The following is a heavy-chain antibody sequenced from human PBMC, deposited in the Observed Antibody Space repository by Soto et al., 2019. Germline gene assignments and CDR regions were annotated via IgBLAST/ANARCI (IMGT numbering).Heavy chain of an antibody. V-gene: IGHV3-11*03. CDR2: ISTSGDYT. CDR3: ATTRGRGPAGYFVD. Sequence: GGSLRLSCAVSGSTFNDYMSWIRQSPGRGLEWVSYISTSGDYTQYADSVQGRFTISRDNAKNSLYLQMNSLKAEDTAVYFCATTRGRGPAGYFVDWGQGTLVTVS. J-gene: IGHJ4*02. D-gene: IGHD1-26*01. CDR1: GSTFNDY.